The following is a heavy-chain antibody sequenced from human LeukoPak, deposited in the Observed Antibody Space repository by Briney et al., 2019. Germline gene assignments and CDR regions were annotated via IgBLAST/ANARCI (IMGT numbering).Heavy chain of an antibody. J-gene: IGHJ4*02. V-gene: IGHV3-48*04. CDR3: TKDPGHVLRSFDYSEY. CDR2: ISSGTITM. CDR1: GFTFSSYW. Sequence: PGGSLRLSCAASGFTFSSYWMSWVRQAPGKGLEWISYISSGTITMYYADSVKGRFTISRDNARSSLFLQMNSLRAEDTAVYYCTKDPGHVLRSFDYSEYWGQGTRVTVSS. D-gene: IGHD3-9*01.